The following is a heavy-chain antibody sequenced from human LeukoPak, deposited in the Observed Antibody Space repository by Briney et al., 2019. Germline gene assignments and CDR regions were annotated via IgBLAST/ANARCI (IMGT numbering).Heavy chain of an antibody. CDR3: AKDPNSGWYLY. Sequence: PGGSLRPSCAASGFTFSSYAMSWVRQAPGKGLEWVSAISGSGGSTYYADSVKGRFTISRGNSKNTLYLQMNSLRAEDTAVYYCAKDPNSGWYLYWGQGTLVTVSS. J-gene: IGHJ4*02. D-gene: IGHD6-19*01. CDR1: GFTFSSYA. V-gene: IGHV3-23*01. CDR2: ISGSGGST.